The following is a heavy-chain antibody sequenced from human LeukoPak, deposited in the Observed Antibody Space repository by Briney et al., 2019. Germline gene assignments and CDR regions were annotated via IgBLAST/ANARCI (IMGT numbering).Heavy chain of an antibody. CDR2: INHSGST. CDR3: ARGRVRRITIFGSYYYMDV. J-gene: IGHJ6*03. D-gene: IGHD3-3*01. V-gene: IGHV4-34*01. CDR1: GGSFSGYY. Sequence: PSETLSLTCAVYGGSFSGYYWSWIRQPPGKGLEWLGEINHSGSTNYNPSLKSRVPISVDTSKNQFPLKLSSVTAADTAVYYCARGRVRRITIFGSYYYMDVWGKGTTVTVSS.